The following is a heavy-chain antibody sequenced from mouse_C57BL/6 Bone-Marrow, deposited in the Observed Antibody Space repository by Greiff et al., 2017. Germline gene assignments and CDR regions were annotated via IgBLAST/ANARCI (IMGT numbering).Heavy chain of an antibody. V-gene: IGHV8-8*01. CDR2: IWWDDDK. CDR1: GFSLSTFGMG. Sequence: QVTLKESGPGILQPSQTLSLTCSFSGFSLSTFGMGVGWIRQPSGKGLEWLAHIWWDDDKYYNQALKGTLSISKDTSKNQVFLKIADVDTADAATYYCARKGDGGYSAWFAYWGQGTLVTVSA. D-gene: IGHD2-3*01. CDR3: ARKGDGGYSAWFAY. J-gene: IGHJ3*01.